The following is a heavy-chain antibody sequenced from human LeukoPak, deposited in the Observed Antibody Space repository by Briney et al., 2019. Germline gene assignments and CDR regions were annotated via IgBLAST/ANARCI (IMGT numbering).Heavy chain of an antibody. CDR3: ASPPSGDGGSFEY. CDR2: IVPMFNTT. J-gene: IGHJ4*02. CDR1: GGTFSTYA. V-gene: IGHV1-69*01. Sequence: SVKVSCKASGGTFSTYAISWVRRAPGQGLEWMGGIVPMFNTTNYAQKFQGRVAITADESTSTAYMEPSSLRSDDTAVYYCASPPSGDGGSFEYWGQGTLVTVSS. D-gene: IGHD3-10*01.